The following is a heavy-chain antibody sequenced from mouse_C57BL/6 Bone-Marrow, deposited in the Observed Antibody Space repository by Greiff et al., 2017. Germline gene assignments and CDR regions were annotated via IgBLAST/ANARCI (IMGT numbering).Heavy chain of an antibody. Sequence: QVQLQQSGPGLVQPSQSLSITCTVSGFSLTSYGVHWVRQSPGKGLEWLGVIWRGGSTDYNAAFMSRMSITKDNSKSQVVFKMNSLQADDTAIYDCATSYYGSRYYAMDYWGQGTSVTVSS. CDR3: ATSYYGSRYYAMDY. D-gene: IGHD1-1*01. V-gene: IGHV2-5*01. CDR1: GFSLTSYG. CDR2: IWRGGST. J-gene: IGHJ4*01.